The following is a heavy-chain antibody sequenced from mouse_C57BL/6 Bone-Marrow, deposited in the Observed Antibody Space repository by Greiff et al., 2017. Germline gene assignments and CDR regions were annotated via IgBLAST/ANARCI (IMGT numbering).Heavy chain of an antibody. D-gene: IGHD1-1*01. Sequence: QVHVKQSGAELARPGASVKLSCKASGYTFTSYGISWVKQRTGQGLEWIGEIYPRSGNTYYNEKFKGKATLTADKSSSTAYMERRSLTSEDSAVYFCERGLYGSPYYYAMDYWGQGTSVTVSS. CDR3: ERGLYGSPYYYAMDY. V-gene: IGHV1-81*01. CDR1: GYTFTSYG. CDR2: IYPRSGNT. J-gene: IGHJ4*01.